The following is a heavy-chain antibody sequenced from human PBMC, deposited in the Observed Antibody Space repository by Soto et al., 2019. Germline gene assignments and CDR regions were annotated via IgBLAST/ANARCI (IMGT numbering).Heavy chain of an antibody. CDR1: GGSISSYY. Sequence: SETLSLTCTVSGGSISSYYLTWIRQPPGKGLEWIGYIYYSGSTNYNPSLKSRVTISVDTSKNQFSLKLSSVTAADTAVYYCALGRAHYYYYMDVWGRGTTVTVSS. CDR2: IYYSGST. CDR3: ALGRAHYYYYMDV. V-gene: IGHV4-59*08. J-gene: IGHJ6*03. D-gene: IGHD1-26*01.